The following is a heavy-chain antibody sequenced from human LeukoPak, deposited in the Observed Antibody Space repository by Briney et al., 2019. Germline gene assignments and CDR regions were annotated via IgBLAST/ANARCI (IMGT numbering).Heavy chain of an antibody. Sequence: GESLKVFCKGSGYSFTTYWIGWVRQMPGKGLEWMGIIYPGDSDTRYSPSFQGQVTISADKSISTAYLQWSSLKASDTAMYYCARGRPGTAPHYSYYTMDVWGQGTSVTVSS. CDR1: GYSFTTYW. J-gene: IGHJ6*01. CDR2: IYPGDSDT. V-gene: IGHV5-51*01. CDR3: ARGRPGTAPHYSYYTMDV. D-gene: IGHD1-1*01.